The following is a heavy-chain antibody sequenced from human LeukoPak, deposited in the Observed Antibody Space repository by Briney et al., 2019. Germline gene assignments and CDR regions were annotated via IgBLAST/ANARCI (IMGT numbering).Heavy chain of an antibody. D-gene: IGHD2-2*01. CDR1: GFTFSSYA. CDR2: IGSAI. J-gene: IGHJ3*02. CDR3: ARDHAYAFDI. V-gene: IGHV3-48*01. Sequence: PGGSLRLSCAASGFTFSSYAMSWVRQAPGKGLERISYIGSAIYYADSVKGRFTISRDNAKNSLFLQMNSLRAEDTAVYYCARDHAYAFDIWGQGTLVTVSS.